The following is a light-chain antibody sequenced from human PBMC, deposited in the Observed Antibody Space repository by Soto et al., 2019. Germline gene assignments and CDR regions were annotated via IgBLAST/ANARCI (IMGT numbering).Light chain of an antibody. J-gene: IGKJ2*01. CDR1: QSISNY. Sequence: DIQMTQSPSSLSASVGDRVTITCRASQSISNYLSWYQQKPGKAPKLLINVASTLQSGVPSRFSGSGSGTEFTLTISSLQAEDFATYFCQHYNGYPYTFGPGTKLEI. V-gene: IGKV1-17*01. CDR2: VAS. CDR3: QHYNGYPYT.